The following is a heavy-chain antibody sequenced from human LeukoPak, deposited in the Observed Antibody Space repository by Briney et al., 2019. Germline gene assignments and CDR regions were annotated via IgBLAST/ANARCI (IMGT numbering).Heavy chain of an antibody. CDR2: IGYDGSNK. CDR3: AKDLRRIVGATKGMDV. D-gene: IGHD1-26*01. CDR1: GFTFSSYG. Sequence: GGSLRLSCAASGFTFSSYGMHWVRQAPGKGLEWVAFIGYDGSNKYYADSVKGRFTISRDNSKNTLYLQMNSLRAEDTAVYYCAKDLRRIVGATKGMDVWGKGTTVTVSS. J-gene: IGHJ6*03. V-gene: IGHV3-30*02.